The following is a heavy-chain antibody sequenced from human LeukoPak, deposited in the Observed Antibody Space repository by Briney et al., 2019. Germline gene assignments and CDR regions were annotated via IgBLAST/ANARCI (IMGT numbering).Heavy chain of an antibody. D-gene: IGHD4-11*01. Sequence: SEXLSLTCAVSGYSISSGYYWGWIRPPPGKGLEWIGNMYHSGITYYNASLKSRVTISVDTSNNQFSLKLNSVTAADTAVYYCARRYSNSYFDFWGQGTLVAVSS. J-gene: IGHJ4*02. V-gene: IGHV4-38-2*01. CDR1: GYSISSGYY. CDR3: ARRYSNSYFDF. CDR2: MYHSGIT.